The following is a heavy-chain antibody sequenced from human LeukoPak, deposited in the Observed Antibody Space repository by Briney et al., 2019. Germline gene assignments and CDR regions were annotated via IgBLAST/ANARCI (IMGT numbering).Heavy chain of an antibody. CDR2: IYYSRST. D-gene: IGHD3-10*01. J-gene: IGHJ4*02. CDR1: GGSISSGGYY. V-gene: IGHV4-31*03. Sequence: SETLSLTCTVSGGSISSGGYYWSWLRQHPGKGLEWIGYIYYSRSTYYNPSLKRRVTISVDTSKNQFSLKLSSVTAADTAVYYCARGGANYGSGSYYGNWGQGTLVTVSS. CDR3: ARGGANYGSGSYYGN.